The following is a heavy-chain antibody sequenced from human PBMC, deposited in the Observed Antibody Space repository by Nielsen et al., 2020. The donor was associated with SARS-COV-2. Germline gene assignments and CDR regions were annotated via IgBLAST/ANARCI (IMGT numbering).Heavy chain of an antibody. V-gene: IGHV3-49*02. Sequence: WIRQPPGKGLERVGFIRSKAYGGTTEYAASVKGRFTISRDDSKSIAYLQMNSLKTEDTAVYYCTRVAYDFWSGSTYYMDVWGKGTTVTVSS. CDR3: TRVAYDFWSGSTYYMDV. J-gene: IGHJ6*03. D-gene: IGHD3-3*01. CDR2: IRSKAYGGTT.